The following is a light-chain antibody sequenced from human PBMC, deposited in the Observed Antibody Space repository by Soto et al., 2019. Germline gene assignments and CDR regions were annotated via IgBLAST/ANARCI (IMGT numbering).Light chain of an antibody. CDR2: DVS. Sequence: QSVLTQPASVSGSPGQSITISCTGTSLDVGAYNYVSWYQQHPGKAPKLMIYDVSNRPSGVSSRFSGSKSGNTASLTFSGLQAEDEADYYCSSYTTSSIYVFGTGTKVTFL. CDR3: SSYTTSSIYV. V-gene: IGLV2-14*01. CDR1: SLDVGAYNY. J-gene: IGLJ1*01.